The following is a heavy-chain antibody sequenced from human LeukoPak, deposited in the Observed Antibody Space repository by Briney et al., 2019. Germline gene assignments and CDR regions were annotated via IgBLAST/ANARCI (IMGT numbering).Heavy chain of an antibody. CDR1: GGTFSSYA. V-gene: IGHV1-69*04. CDR2: IIPILGIA. Sequence: SVKVSCKASGGTFSSYAISWVRQAPGQGLEWMGRIIPILGIANYAQKFQGRVTITADKSTSTAYMELGSLRSEDTAVYYCAREGYYDSSGYWLFDYWGQGTLVTVSS. J-gene: IGHJ4*02. CDR3: AREGYYDSSGYWLFDY. D-gene: IGHD3-22*01.